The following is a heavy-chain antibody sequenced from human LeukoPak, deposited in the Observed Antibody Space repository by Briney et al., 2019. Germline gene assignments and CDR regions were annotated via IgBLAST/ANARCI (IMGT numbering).Heavy chain of an antibody. Sequence: PSETLSLTCTVSGDSISHYYWTWMRQSPGKGLEWIGYISKSGNTEYNPSLESRLTLSVDTSKNQYSLKLTSVSGADTAIYYCATGRDDYKTGHWGQGTLVTVSS. D-gene: IGHD5-24*01. CDR1: GDSISHYY. CDR3: ATGRDDYKTGH. CDR2: ISKSGNT. V-gene: IGHV4-59*01. J-gene: IGHJ4*02.